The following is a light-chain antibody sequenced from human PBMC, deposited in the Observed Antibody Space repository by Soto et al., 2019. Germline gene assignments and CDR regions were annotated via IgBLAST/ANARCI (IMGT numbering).Light chain of an antibody. J-gene: IGKJ5*01. CDR2: GAS. V-gene: IGKV3-15*01. CDR3: QQYQTYAT. CDR1: QSVGSD. Sequence: EIVLTQSRATLSVSPWERATLSCLASQSVGSDLAWYQQKPGQAPRLLIYGASTRATGIPARFSGSGSGTEFTLTISSLQPDDFATYYCQQYQTYATFGQGTRLEI.